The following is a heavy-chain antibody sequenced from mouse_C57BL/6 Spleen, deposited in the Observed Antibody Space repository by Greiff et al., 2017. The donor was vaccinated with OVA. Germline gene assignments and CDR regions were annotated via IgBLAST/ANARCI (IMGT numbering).Heavy chain of an antibody. Sequence: EVQLQQSGPELVKPGASVKISCKASGYSFTGYYMNWVKQSPEKSLEWIGEINPSTGGTTYNQKFKAKATLTVDKSSSTAYMQLKSLTSEDSAVYYCARTPLLSAMDYWGQGTSVTVSS. CDR3: ARTPLLSAMDY. J-gene: IGHJ4*01. CDR2: INPSTGGT. D-gene: IGHD2-10*01. V-gene: IGHV1-42*01. CDR1: GYSFTGYY.